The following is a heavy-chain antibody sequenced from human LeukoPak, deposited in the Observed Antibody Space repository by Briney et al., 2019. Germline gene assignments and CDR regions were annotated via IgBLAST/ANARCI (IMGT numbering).Heavy chain of an antibody. CDR1: GGSISSSSYY. CDR3: ARDIDI. V-gene: IGHV4-61*01. CDR2: IYYSGST. Sequence: SETLSLTCTVSGGSISSSSYYWSWIRQPPGKGLEWIGYIYYSGSTNYNPSLKSRVTISVDTSKNQFPLKLSSVTAADTAVYYCARDIDIWGQGTMVTVSS. J-gene: IGHJ3*02.